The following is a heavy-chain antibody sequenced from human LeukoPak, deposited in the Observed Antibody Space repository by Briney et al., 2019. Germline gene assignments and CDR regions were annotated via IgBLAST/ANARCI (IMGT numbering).Heavy chain of an antibody. Sequence: GGSLRLSCAASGFTFSDYSMNWVRQTPRKGLEWVSCISSSSSYIYYADSVKGRFTISRDNAKNSLYLQMNSLRAEDTAVYYCARDPGYYYDSSGYYAHPFDYWGQGTLVTVSS. CDR1: GFTFSDYS. V-gene: IGHV3-21*01. CDR3: ARDPGYYYDSSGYYAHPFDY. J-gene: IGHJ4*02. D-gene: IGHD3-22*01. CDR2: ISSSSSYI.